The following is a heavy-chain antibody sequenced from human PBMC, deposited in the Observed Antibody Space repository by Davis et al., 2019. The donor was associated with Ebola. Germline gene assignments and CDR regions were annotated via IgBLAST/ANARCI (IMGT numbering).Heavy chain of an antibody. CDR1: GYTFTTYG. CDR3: ARDSNKSPDY. Sequence: ASVKVSCKASGYTFTTYGISWVRQAPGQGLEWMGWVNPYNGHTIYAQKFQGRVTMTTDTSTSTAYMELRSLRSDDTAVYYCARDSNKSPDYWGQGTLDTVSS. J-gene: IGHJ4*02. V-gene: IGHV1-18*01. CDR2: VNPYNGHT.